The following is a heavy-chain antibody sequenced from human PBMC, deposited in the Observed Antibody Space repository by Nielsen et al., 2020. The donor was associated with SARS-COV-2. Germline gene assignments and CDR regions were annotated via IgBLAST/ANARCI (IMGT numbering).Heavy chain of an antibody. D-gene: IGHD3-10*01. CDR2: IWYDGSNK. CDR3: ARDPDYYGSGSYINGMDV. V-gene: IGHV3-33*08. CDR1: GFTFNSYG. J-gene: IGHJ6*02. Sequence: GESLKISCAASGFTFNSYGMHWVRQAPGKGLEWVAVIWYDGSNKYYADSVKGRFTISRDNSKNTLYLQMNSLRAEDTAVYYCARDPDYYGSGSYINGMDVWGQGTTVTVSS.